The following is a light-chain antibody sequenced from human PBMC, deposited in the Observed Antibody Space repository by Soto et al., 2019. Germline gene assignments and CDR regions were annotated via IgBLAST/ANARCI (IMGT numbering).Light chain of an antibody. J-gene: IGLJ1*01. CDR1: SSDVGGYNY. CDR3: ASYAGTKLFV. Sequence: QSALTQPPSASGSPGQSLTISCTGTSSDVGGYNYVSWYQQRPGKAPKLVIYEVTKRPSGVPDRFSGSKSGSTASLTVSGLQADDEAEYYCASYAGTKLFVFGSWTKVTVL. V-gene: IGLV2-8*01. CDR2: EVT.